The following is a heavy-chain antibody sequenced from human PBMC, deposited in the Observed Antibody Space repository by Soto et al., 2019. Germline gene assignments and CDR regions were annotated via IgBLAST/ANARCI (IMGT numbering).Heavy chain of an antibody. CDR2: MNPNSGGT. Sequence: QVQLVQSGADVKKPGASVKVSCKTSGYTFSGYFMHWLRPAPGQGLEWMGWMNPNSGGTDYAQNFQGRVSMTWDTSISTAYMELSRLRSDDTAIYYGARGYYSSSWRVFDYWGQGTLVTVSS. J-gene: IGHJ4*02. V-gene: IGHV1-2*02. CDR3: ARGYYSSSWRVFDY. D-gene: IGHD6-13*01. CDR1: GYTFSGYF.